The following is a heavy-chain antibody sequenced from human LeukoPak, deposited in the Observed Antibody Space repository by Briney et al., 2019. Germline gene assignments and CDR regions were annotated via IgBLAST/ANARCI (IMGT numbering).Heavy chain of an antibody. CDR2: ISWNSASV. CDR1: GFTFDDYG. V-gene: IGHV3-9*01. CDR3: AKDYGYSSSWYDY. Sequence: GRSLRLSCEASGFTFDDYGMHWVRQAPGKGLEWVPTISWNSASVGYVDSVKGRFTISRDNAKKTLYLQMNSLRPEDTALYYCAKDYGYSSSWYDYWGQGTLVTVSS. J-gene: IGHJ4*02. D-gene: IGHD6-13*01.